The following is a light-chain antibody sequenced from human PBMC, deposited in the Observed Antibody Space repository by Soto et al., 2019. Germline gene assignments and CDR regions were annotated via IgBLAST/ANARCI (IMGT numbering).Light chain of an antibody. Sequence: ETLMTQSPATLSVSPGEKATLSCRASQSVNTNLAWYQQKPGQAPRLLIYGASTRATGIPARFSGSGSGTEFTLTISSLQSEDFAVYYCQQFNNWRWTFGQGTQVEIK. CDR2: GAS. V-gene: IGKV3-15*01. CDR3: QQFNNWRWT. J-gene: IGKJ1*01. CDR1: QSVNTN.